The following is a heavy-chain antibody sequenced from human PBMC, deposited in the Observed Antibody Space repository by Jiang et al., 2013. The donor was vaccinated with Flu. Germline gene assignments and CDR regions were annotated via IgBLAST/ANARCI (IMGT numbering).Heavy chain of an antibody. Sequence: ETLSLTCAVYGGSLSGHYWTWIRKPPGKGLEWIGEIDHTGSTHHNPSLKSRVTVSLDTSKNQFSLELGSVTAADTAVYYCAREALYSLAGFYDYWGQGTLVTVSS. V-gene: IGHV4-34*01. CDR2: IDHTGST. CDR3: AREALYSLAGFYDY. CDR1: GGSLSGHY. D-gene: IGHD2-15*01. J-gene: IGHJ4*02.